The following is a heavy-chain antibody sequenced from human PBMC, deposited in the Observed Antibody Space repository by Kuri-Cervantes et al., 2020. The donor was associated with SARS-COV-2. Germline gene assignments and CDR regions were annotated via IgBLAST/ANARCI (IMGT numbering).Heavy chain of an antibody. V-gene: IGHV3-30*02. CDR1: GFTFSSYG. CDR3: AKDPEDYYDTSRSMDV. CDR2: IRYDGSHK. J-gene: IGHJ6*02. D-gene: IGHD3-22*01. Sequence: GESLKISCAASGFTFSSYGMHWVRQAPGKGLEWVAFIRYDGSHKYYADSLKGRFTISRDNSKKTLYLQMNSLRAEDTAVYYCAKDPEDYYDTSRSMDVWGQGTTVTVSS.